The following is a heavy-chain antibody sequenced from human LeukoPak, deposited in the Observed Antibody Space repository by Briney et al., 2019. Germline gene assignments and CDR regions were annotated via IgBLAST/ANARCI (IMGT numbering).Heavy chain of an antibody. D-gene: IGHD2-15*01. Sequence: GGSLRLSCAASGFTFSDYYMSWIRQAPGKGLEWVSYISSSGSTIYYADSVKGRFTISRDNAKNSLYLQMNSLRAEDTAVYYCARGDSRGIVVVAATHFDYWGQGTLVTVSS. CDR2: ISSSGSTI. V-gene: IGHV3-11*01. J-gene: IGHJ4*02. CDR3: ARGDSRGIVVVAATHFDY. CDR1: GFTFSDYY.